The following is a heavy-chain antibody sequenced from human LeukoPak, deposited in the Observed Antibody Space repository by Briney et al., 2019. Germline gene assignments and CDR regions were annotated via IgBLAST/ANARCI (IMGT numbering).Heavy chain of an antibody. V-gene: IGHV3-48*02. CDR2: ISSSSRAT. CDR3: AAYSNYAYSFDP. D-gene: IGHD4-4*01. J-gene: IGHJ5*02. Sequence: PGGSLRLSCTASGFTFSNYNMNWVRQAPGKGLEWVSYISSSSRATYYADSVKGRFTISRDNAKNSPYLQMNSLTDEDTAVYYCAAYSNYAYSFDPWGQGTLVTVSS. CDR1: GFTFSNYN.